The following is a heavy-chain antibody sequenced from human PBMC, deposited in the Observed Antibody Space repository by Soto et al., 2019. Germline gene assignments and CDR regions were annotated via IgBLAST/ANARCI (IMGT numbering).Heavy chain of an antibody. J-gene: IGHJ6*02. V-gene: IGHV1-69*02. CDR2: IIPMLGIA. Sequence: QVQLVQSGAEVKKPGSSVKVSCKASGGTFSSYTISWVRQAPGLGLEWMGRIIPMLGIANYAQKFQGRVTITADKSTSTASMELSSLSSADTAVYYCARGAWFGENYGMDVWGQGTTVTVSS. CDR1: GGTFSSYT. D-gene: IGHD3-10*01. CDR3: ARGAWFGENYGMDV.